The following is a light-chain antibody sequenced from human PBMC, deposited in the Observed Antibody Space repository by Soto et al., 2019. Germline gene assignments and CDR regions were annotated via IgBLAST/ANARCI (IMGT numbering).Light chain of an antibody. J-gene: IGKJ5*01. CDR2: KVS. CDR1: QSLGHSDGIAY. Sequence: DVVMTQSPLSLPVTLGQPASISCRANQSLGHSDGIAYFSWFQKRPGRSPRRLIYKVSNQVSGVPARLGGSGSGTDFALKISRVEAKDVWVHDCMQGTHWAITFGQGTRLESK. V-gene: IGKV2-30*02. CDR3: MQGTHWAIT.